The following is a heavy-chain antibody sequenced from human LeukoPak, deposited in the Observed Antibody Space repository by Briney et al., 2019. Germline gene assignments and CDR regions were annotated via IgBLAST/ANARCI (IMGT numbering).Heavy chain of an antibody. D-gene: IGHD2-8*01. J-gene: IGHJ4*02. Sequence: SETLSLTCAVYGGSFSGHYWSWIRQPPGKGLEWIGEINHSGSTNYNPSLKSRVTISVDTSKNQFSLKLSSVTAADTAVYYCASPSGYCTNGVCSIPPDYWGQGTLVTVSS. CDR3: ASPSGYCTNGVCSIPPDY. CDR2: INHSGST. V-gene: IGHV4-34*01. CDR1: GGSFSGHY.